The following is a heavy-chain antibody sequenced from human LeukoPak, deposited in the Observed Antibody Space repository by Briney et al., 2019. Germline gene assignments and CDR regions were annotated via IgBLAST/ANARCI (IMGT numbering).Heavy chain of an antibody. V-gene: IGHV3-23*01. J-gene: IGHJ4*02. D-gene: IGHD3-22*01. CDR2: ISGSGGST. CDR1: GFTFSSYA. CDR3: AKRGGVGGYSDLDY. Sequence: GGSLRLSCAASGFTFSSYAMSWVRQAPGKGLEWVSAISGSGGSTYYADSVKGRFTISRDNTKNTLYLQMNSLRAEDTAVYYCAKRGGVGGYSDLDYWGQGTLVTVSS.